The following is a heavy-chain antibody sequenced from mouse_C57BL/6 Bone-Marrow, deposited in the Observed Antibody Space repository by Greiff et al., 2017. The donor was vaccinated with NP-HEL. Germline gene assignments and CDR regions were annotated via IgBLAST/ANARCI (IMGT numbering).Heavy chain of an antibody. CDR1: GFTFTDYY. CDR2: VYPYNGGT. Sequence: VQLKESGPVLVKPGPSVKISCKASGFTFTDYYMHWVKQSHGKSLEWIGLVYPYNGGTSYNQKFKGKATLTVDTSSSTAYMELNSLTSEDSAVYYCHYYYGSSRAWFAYWGQGTLVTVSA. J-gene: IGHJ3*01. CDR3: HYYYGSSRAWFAY. D-gene: IGHD1-1*01. V-gene: IGHV1-36*01.